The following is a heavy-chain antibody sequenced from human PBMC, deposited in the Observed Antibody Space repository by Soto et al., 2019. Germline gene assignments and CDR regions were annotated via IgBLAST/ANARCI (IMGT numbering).Heavy chain of an antibody. CDR1: GGTFSSYA. J-gene: IGHJ6*02. V-gene: IGHV1-69*01. Sequence: QVQLVQSGAEVKKPGSSVKVSCKASGGTFSSYAISWVRQAPGQGLEWMGGIIPIFGTANYAQKFQGRVTITADESTSTAYMELSSLRSEDTAVYYCARRVDRCWPSGDYYYGMDVWGQGTTVTVSS. CDR2: IIPIFGTA. CDR3: ARRVDRCWPSGDYYYGMDV. D-gene: IGHD2-21*01.